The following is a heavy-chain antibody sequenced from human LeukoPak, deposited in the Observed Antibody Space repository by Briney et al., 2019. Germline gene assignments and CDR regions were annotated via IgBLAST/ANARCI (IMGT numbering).Heavy chain of an antibody. D-gene: IGHD1-20*01. Sequence: SETLSLTCTVSGGSISSSSYYWGWIRQPPGKGLEWIGSIYYSGSTYYNPSLKSRVTISVDTSKNQFSLKLSSVTAADTAVYYCARLTGITGAYFDYWGQGTLVTASS. CDR2: IYYSGST. V-gene: IGHV4-39*01. CDR1: GGSISSSSYY. J-gene: IGHJ4*02. CDR3: ARLTGITGAYFDY.